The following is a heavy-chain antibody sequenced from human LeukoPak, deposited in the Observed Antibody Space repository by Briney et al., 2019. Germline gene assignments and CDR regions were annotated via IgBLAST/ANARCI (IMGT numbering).Heavy chain of an antibody. Sequence: TGGSLRLSCAASGFTFSSYGMHWVRQAPGKGLELVAIIWRDGSNEYYADSVKGRFTISRDNSKNTLYLQMNSLRAEDTAVYYCARDRLLLWFGDPRGWFDPWGQGTLVTVSS. V-gene: IGHV3-30*02. CDR3: ARDRLLLWFGDPRGWFDP. CDR2: IWRDGSNE. J-gene: IGHJ5*02. CDR1: GFTFSSYG. D-gene: IGHD3-10*01.